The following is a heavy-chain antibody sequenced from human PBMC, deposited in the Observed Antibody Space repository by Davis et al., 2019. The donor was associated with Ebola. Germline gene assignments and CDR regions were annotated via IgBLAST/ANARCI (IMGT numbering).Heavy chain of an antibody. J-gene: IGHJ6*04. CDR1: GDSVSSGG. CDR3: ARGWLRAGMDV. CDR2: TYYSSKWYD. V-gene: IGHV6-1*01. D-gene: IGHD5-18*01. Sequence: PSETLSLTCVISGDSVSSGGWNWIRQSPSRGLEWLGRTYYSSKWYDGYAESVKSRITINPDTSENQFSLQLNSVTPEDTALYYCARGWLRAGMDVWGEGTTVTVSS.